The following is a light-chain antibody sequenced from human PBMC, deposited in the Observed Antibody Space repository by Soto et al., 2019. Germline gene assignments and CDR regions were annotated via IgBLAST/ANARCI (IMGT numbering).Light chain of an antibody. CDR2: EVS. V-gene: IGLV2-14*01. CDR1: SSDVGGYNY. J-gene: IGLJ1*01. CDR3: SSYTSSSTLFV. Sequence: QSVLTQPASVSGSPGQSITISCTGTSSDVGGYNYVSWYQQHRGKAPQLMIYEVSNRPSGVSNRFSGSKSGNTASLTISGLQAEDEADYYCSSYTSSSTLFVFGTGTKVTVL.